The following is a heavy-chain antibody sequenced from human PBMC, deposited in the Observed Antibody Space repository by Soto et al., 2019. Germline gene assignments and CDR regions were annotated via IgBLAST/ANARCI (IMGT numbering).Heavy chain of an antibody. CDR1: GGSISTNNW. CDR2: IYQSGNT. Sequence: QVQLQESGPGLVKPLGTLSLTCTVSGGSISTNNWWMWVRQSPEKGLEWIGEIYQSGNTNYNPSFKRRVTMSVDKSKNEFSLKLTSVTAEDTAIYYCARDRGAGTFTGFDYWGQGTLVTVSS. J-gene: IGHJ4*02. V-gene: IGHV4-4*02. D-gene: IGHD6-19*01. CDR3: ARDRGAGTFTGFDY.